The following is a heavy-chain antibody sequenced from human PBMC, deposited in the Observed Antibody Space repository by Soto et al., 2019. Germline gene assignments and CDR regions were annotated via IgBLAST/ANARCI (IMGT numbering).Heavy chain of an antibody. CDR3: ARVERGTATTVVDAFDI. CDR2: IYYSGST. CDR1: GGSISSGGYY. J-gene: IGHJ3*02. Sequence: QVQLQESGPGLVKPSQTLSLTCTVSGGSISSGGYYWSWIRQHPGKGLEWIGYIYYSGSTYYNPSLKSRVTISVDTSKNQFSLKLSSVTAADTAVYYCARVERGTATTVVDAFDIWGPGTMVTVSS. V-gene: IGHV4-31*03. D-gene: IGHD1-1*01.